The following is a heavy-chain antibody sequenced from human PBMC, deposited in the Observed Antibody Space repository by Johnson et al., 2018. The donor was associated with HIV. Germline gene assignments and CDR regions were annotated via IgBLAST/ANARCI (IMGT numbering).Heavy chain of an antibody. Sequence: QVQLVESGGGVVQPGRSLRLSCAASGFTFSSYAMHWVRQAPGKGLEWVAVISYDGSNKYYADSVKGRFTISRDNSKNTLYLQMNSLRGEDTAVYYCARSKGSIWTNDAFDFWGQGKMVTVSS. V-gene: IGHV3-30*14. D-gene: IGHD6-13*01. CDR1: GFTFSSYA. J-gene: IGHJ3*01. CDR3: ARSKGSIWTNDAFDF. CDR2: ISYDGSNK.